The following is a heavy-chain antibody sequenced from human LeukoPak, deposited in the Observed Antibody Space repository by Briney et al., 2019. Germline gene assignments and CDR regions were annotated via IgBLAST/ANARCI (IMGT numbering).Heavy chain of an antibody. V-gene: IGHV4-38-2*01. Sequence: PSETLSLTCAVSGYSISSGYYWGWIRQPPGKGLEWIGSIYHSGSTYYNPSLKSRVTISVDTSKNQFSLKLSSVTAADTAVYYCAIGRDGYVVVPDFDYWGQGTLVTVSS. J-gene: IGHJ4*02. CDR1: GYSISSGYY. D-gene: IGHD5-24*01. CDR2: IYHSGST. CDR3: AIGRDGYVVVPDFDY.